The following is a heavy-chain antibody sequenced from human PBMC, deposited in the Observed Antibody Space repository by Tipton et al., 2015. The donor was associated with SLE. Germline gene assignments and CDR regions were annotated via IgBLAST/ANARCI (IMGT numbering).Heavy chain of an antibody. V-gene: IGHV4-59*01. J-gene: IGHJ4*02. CDR3: ARDGGDYGGNSGYFDY. CDR2: IYYSGST. CDR1: GGSISSYY. Sequence: GLVKPSETLSLTCTVSGGSISSYYWSWIRQPPGKGLEWIGYIYYSGSTNYNPSLKSRVTISVDTSKNQFSLKLSSVTAADTAVYYCARDGGDYGGNSGYFDYWGQGTLVTVSS. D-gene: IGHD4-23*01.